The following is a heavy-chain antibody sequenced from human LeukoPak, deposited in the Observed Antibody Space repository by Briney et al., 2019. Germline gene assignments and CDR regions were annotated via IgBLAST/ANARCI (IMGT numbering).Heavy chain of an antibody. J-gene: IGHJ4*02. D-gene: IGHD6-19*01. V-gene: IGHV3-23*03. CDR2: IYNDGST. CDR3: ARDGYSSGWYSHYFDY. CDR1: GFTFSNYA. Sequence: GGSLRLSCAASGFTFSNYAMSWVRQAPGKGLEWVSVIYNDGSTYYADSVKGRCTISRDNSKNTLYLQINSLRAEDTGVYYCARDGYSSGWYSHYFDYWGQGTLVTVSS.